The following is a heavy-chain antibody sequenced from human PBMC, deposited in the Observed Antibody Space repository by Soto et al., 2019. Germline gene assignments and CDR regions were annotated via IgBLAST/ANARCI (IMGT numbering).Heavy chain of an antibody. V-gene: IGHV3-30-3*01. CDR2: MSYDGRTK. Sequence: QVQLVESGGGVVQPGRSLRLSCAASGFTFSSYTMHWVRQAPGKGLEWVALMSYDGRTKYYADSVKGRFTISRDNSKNTLFLQMSSPRAEDTAVYYCARDQSDMATTDDAFDIWGPGTMVTVSS. CDR1: GFTFSSYT. J-gene: IGHJ3*02. D-gene: IGHD5-18*01. CDR3: ARDQSDMATTDDAFDI.